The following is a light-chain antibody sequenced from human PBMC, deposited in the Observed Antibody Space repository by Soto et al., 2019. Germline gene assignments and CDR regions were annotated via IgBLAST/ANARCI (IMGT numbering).Light chain of an antibody. CDR2: DVS. Sequence: QSVLTQPRSVSGSPGESVTISCSGTSSDVGSYNYVSWYQQYPGKAPKVMIYDVSERPSEVPVRFSGSKSGNTASLTISGLQAEDEAEYFCCSYSGRDSLLFGGGTQLTVL. J-gene: IGLJ2*01. CDR1: SSDVGSYNY. V-gene: IGLV2-11*01. CDR3: CSYSGRDSLL.